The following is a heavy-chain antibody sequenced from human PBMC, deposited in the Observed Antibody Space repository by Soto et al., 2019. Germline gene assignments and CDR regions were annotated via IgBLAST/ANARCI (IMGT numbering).Heavy chain of an antibody. CDR2: INPNGGST. J-gene: IGHJ6*02. CDR1: GYTFTSYY. V-gene: IGHV1-46*01. CDR3: ARLRFLGYYGMDV. Sequence: ASVKVSCKASGYTFTSYYMHWVRQAPGQGLEWMGIINPNGGSTGYAQKFQGRVNMTRDTSTSAVFMELSRLRSEDTAVYYCARLRFLGYYGMDVWGQGTTVTVSS. D-gene: IGHD3-3*01.